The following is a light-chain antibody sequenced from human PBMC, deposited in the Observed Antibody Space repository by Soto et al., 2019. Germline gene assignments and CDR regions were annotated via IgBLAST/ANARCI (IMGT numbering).Light chain of an antibody. CDR3: QQYNNWPPT. CDR2: GAS. J-gene: IGKJ1*01. V-gene: IGKV3-15*01. CDR1: QRISNN. Sequence: EMVMTQSPATLAVSPGERATLSCRSSQRISNNLAWYQQKPGPAPRLLIYGASTRATGFPARFSGSGSGTECTLTINSLQSEDFAVYYCQQYNNWPPTFGQGTKVEIK.